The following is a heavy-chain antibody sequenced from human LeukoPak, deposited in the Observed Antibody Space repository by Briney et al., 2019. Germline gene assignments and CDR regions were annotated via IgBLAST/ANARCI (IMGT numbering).Heavy chain of an antibody. CDR1: GFTFSNYG. Sequence: PGRPLRLSCAASGFTFSNYGMHRVRPAPGKGLVWVSPINSDGSSTSDADSVKGLFTISRDNAKNTLSLQMNSLRAEDTAVYYCARVGGSNAFDIWGQGTMVIVSS. CDR3: ARVGGSNAFDI. D-gene: IGHD1-26*01. J-gene: IGHJ3*02. V-gene: IGHV3-74*01. CDR2: INSDGSST.